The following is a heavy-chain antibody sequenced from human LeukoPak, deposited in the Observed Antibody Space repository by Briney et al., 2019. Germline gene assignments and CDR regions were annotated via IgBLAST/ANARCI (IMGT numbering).Heavy chain of an antibody. D-gene: IGHD2-15*01. V-gene: IGHV4-39*07. Sequence: SETLSLTCTVSGGSISSSSYYWGWIRQPPGKGLEWIGSIYYSGSTYYNPSLKSRVTISVDTSKNQFSLKLSSVTAADTAVYYCARESFGGSPQVHWGQGTLVTVSS. CDR3: ARESFGGSPQVH. J-gene: IGHJ4*02. CDR2: IYYSGST. CDR1: GGSISSSSYY.